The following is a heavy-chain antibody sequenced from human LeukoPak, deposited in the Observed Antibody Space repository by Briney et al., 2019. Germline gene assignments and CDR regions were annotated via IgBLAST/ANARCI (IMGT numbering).Heavy chain of an antibody. CDR1: DASITNYY. Sequence: PSDTLSLTCTVSDASITNYYWGWIRQPAGKGLEWIGRIYTSGSTNYNPSLKSRVTISVDTSKNQFSLKLSSVTAADTAVYYCARHEWGSWYADWGQGTLVTVSS. D-gene: IGHD6-13*01. CDR3: ARHEWGSWYAD. V-gene: IGHV4-4*07. J-gene: IGHJ4*02. CDR2: IYTSGST.